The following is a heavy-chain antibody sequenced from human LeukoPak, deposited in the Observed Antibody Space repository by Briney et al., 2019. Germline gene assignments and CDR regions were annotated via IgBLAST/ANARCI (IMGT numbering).Heavy chain of an antibody. CDR1: GGSFSGYY. J-gene: IGHJ6*03. Sequence: SETLSLTCAVYGGSFSGYYRSWIRQPPGKGLEWIGEINHSGSTNYNPSLKSRVTISVDTSKNQFSLKLSSVTAADTAVYYCARVNAPYYYYMDVWGKGTTVTVSS. CDR3: ARVNAPYYYYMDV. V-gene: IGHV4-34*01. CDR2: INHSGST.